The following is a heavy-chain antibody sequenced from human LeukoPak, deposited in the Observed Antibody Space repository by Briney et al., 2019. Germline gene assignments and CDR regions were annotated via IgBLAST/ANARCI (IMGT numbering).Heavy chain of an antibody. CDR2: ISYDGSNK. D-gene: IGHD3-16*01. V-gene: IGHV3-30-3*01. Sequence: GGSLRLSCAASGFTFSSYAMHWVRQAPGKGLEWVAVISYDGSNKYYADSVKGRFTISRDNSKNTLYLQMNSLRAEDTAVYYCAREGGCAYFDYWGQGTLVTVSS. J-gene: IGHJ4*02. CDR1: GFTFSSYA. CDR3: AREGGCAYFDY.